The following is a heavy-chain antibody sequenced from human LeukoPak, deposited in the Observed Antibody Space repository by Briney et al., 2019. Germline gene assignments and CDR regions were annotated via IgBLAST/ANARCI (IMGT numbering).Heavy chain of an antibody. V-gene: IGHV3-53*01. CDR1: GFTVSSNY. D-gene: IGHD1-26*01. CDR2: IYSGGST. CDR3: ARDSDYYAFTY. J-gene: IGHJ4*02. Sequence: PGGSLRLSCVASGFTVSSNYVSWVRQAPGKGLEWVSVIYSGGSTYYADSVKGRFTISRDNSKNTVYLQMNSLGAEDTAIYYCARDSDYYAFTYWGQGTLVTVSS.